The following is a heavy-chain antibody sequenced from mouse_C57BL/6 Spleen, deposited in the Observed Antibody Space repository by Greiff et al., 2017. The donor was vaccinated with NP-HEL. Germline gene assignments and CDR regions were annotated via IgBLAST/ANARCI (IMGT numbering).Heavy chain of an antibody. CDR1: GFTFSDYY. Sequence: EVHLVESGGGLVQPGGSLKLSCAASGFTFSDYYMYWVRQTPEKRLEWVAYISNGGGSTYYPDTVKGRFTISRDNAKNTLYLQMSRLKSEDTAMYYCASPYGSSLAWFAYWGQGTLVTVSA. CDR2: ISNGGGST. D-gene: IGHD1-1*01. CDR3: ASPYGSSLAWFAY. V-gene: IGHV5-12*01. J-gene: IGHJ3*01.